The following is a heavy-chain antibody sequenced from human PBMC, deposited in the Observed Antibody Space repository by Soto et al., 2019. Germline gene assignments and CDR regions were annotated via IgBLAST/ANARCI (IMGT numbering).Heavy chain of an antibody. J-gene: IGHJ6*03. V-gene: IGHV3-23*01. Sequence: GGSLRLSCAASGFTFSSYAMSWVRQAPGKGLEWVSAISGSGGSTYYADSVKGRFTISRDNSKNTLYLQMNSLRAEDTAVYYCAKEVSGMVRGVISETQGLRRTRYYYYYMDVWGKGTTVTVSS. CDR2: ISGSGGST. CDR1: GFTFSSYA. CDR3: AKEVSGMVRGVISETQGLRRTRYYYYYMDV. D-gene: IGHD3-10*01.